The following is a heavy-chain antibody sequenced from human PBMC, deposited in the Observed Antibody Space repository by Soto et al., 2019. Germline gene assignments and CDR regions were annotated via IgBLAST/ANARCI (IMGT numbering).Heavy chain of an antibody. CDR2: INAGNGNT. J-gene: IGHJ3*02. CDR1: GYTFTSYA. Sequence: ASVKVSCKASGYTFTSYAMHWVRQAPGQRLEWMGWINAGNGNTKYSQKFQGRVTITRDTSASTAYMELSSLRSEDTAVYYCARDAIAVAIPDAFDIWGQGTMVTVSS. V-gene: IGHV1-3*01. CDR3: ARDAIAVAIPDAFDI. D-gene: IGHD6-19*01.